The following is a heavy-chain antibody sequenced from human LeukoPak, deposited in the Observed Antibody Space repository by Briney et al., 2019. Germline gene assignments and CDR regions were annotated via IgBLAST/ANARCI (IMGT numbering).Heavy chain of an antibody. J-gene: IGHJ4*02. V-gene: IGHV3-30*02. CDR3: AKAEDLVRVFDY. CDR2: IRYDGSNK. CDR1: GFTFSSYG. D-gene: IGHD3-22*01. Sequence: PGGSLRLSCAASGFTFSSYGMHWVRQAPGKGLEWVAFIRYDGSNKYYADSVKGRFTISRDNSKNTLYLQMNSLRAEDTAVYYCAKAEDLVRVFDYWGQGTLVTVSS.